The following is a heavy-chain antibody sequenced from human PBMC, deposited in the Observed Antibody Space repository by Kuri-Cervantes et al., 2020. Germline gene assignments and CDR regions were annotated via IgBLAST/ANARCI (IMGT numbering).Heavy chain of an antibody. J-gene: IGHJ4*02. CDR1: GFTFSSYA. CDR3: AREYSSSWGLDY. V-gene: IGHV3-23*01. D-gene: IGHD6-13*01. Sequence: ETLSLTCAASGFTFSSYAMNWVRQAPGEGLEWVSSTSANGGSTYYADSVKGRFTISRDNSKNTLYLQMNSLRAEDTAVYYCAREYSSSWGLDYWGQGTLVTVSS. CDR2: TSANGGST.